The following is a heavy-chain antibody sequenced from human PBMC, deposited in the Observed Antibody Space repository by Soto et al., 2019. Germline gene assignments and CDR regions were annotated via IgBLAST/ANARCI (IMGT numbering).Heavy chain of an antibody. CDR2: IYYSGST. J-gene: IGHJ5*02. D-gene: IGHD3-22*01. V-gene: IGHV4-31*03. CDR3: ARLATDYDTQWPS. CDR1: GGSISSGGYY. Sequence: PSETLSLTCTVSGGSISSGGYYWSWIRQHPGKGLEWIGYIYYSGSTYYNPSLKSRVTISVDTSKNQFSLKLSSVTAADTAVYYCARLATDYDTQWPSWGQGTLVTVSS.